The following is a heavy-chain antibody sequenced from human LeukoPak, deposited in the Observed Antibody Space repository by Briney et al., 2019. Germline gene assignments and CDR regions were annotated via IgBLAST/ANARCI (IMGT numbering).Heavy chain of an antibody. V-gene: IGHV4-34*01. CDR2: INHSGST. CDR3: ARGNMEFHY. D-gene: IGHD2/OR15-2a*01. CDR1: GGSFSGYY. Sequence: PSETLSLTCAVYGGSFSGYYWSWIRQPPGKGLEWIGEINHSGSTNYNPSLKSRVTISVDTSKNQFSLKLSSVTAADTAVYHCARGNMEFHYWGQGTLVTVSS. J-gene: IGHJ4*02.